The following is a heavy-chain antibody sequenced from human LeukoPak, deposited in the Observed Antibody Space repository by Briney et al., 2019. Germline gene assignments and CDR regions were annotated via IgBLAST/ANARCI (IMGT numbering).Heavy chain of an antibody. Sequence: GRSLRLSCAASGFTFSSYAMHWVRQAPGKGLEWVAVISYDGSNKYYADSVKGRFTISRDNSKNTLYLQMNSLRAEDTAVYYCAKDEQWLVSGVDYWGQGTLVTVSS. J-gene: IGHJ4*02. V-gene: IGHV3-30-3*01. D-gene: IGHD6-19*01. CDR1: GFTFSSYA. CDR3: AKDEQWLVSGVDY. CDR2: ISYDGSNK.